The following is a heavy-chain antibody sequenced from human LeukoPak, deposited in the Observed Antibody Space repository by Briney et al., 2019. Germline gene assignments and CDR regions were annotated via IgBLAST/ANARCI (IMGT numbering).Heavy chain of an antibody. CDR1: AYSISSGYS. J-gene: IGHJ4*02. D-gene: IGHD6-25*01. V-gene: IGHV4-38-2*01. Sequence: SETLSLTCGVSAYSISSGYSWGWIRQPPGRGLEGIPRFYHGGITYYTPSLRSRVSISVDTSKNHFSLKLSSVTAADSAVYYCARQYTSGSGYYFDYWGQGALVSVSS. CDR3: ARQYTSGSGYYFDY. CDR2: FYHGGIT.